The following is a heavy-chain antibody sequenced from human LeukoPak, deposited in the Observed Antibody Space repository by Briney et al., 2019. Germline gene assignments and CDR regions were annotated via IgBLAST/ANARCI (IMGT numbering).Heavy chain of an antibody. CDR3: ARDIVMVTYWFDP. D-gene: IGHD5-18*01. Sequence: EASVKVSCKASGYTFTGYYMHWVRQAPGQGLEWMGWINPNSGGANYAQKFQGRDTMTRDTSTSTAYMELSRLRSDDTAVYYCARDIVMVTYWFDPWGQGTLVTVSS. J-gene: IGHJ5*02. CDR2: INPNSGGA. V-gene: IGHV1-2*02. CDR1: GYTFTGYY.